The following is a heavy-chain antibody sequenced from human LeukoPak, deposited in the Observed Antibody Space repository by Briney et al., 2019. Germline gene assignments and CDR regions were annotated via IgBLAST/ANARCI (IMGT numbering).Heavy chain of an antibody. V-gene: IGHV3-48*02. CDR2: ISSSSSTI. D-gene: IGHD2-15*01. CDR3: ARNTQGTPGC. CDR1: GFTFSFAA. J-gene: IGHJ4*02. Sequence: PGGSLRLSCATSGFTFSFAAMTWVRQGPGKGLEWVSYISSSSSTIYYADSVKGRFTISRDNAKNSLYLQMNSLRDEDTAVYYCARNTQGTPGCWGQGTLVTVSS.